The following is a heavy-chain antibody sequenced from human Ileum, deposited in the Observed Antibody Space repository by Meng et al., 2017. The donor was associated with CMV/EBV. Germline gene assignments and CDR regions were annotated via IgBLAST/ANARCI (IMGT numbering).Heavy chain of an antibody. CDR2: IKQDGSEK. J-gene: IGHJ6*02. V-gene: IGHV3-7*01. CDR1: GFTFSSYW. CDR3: ASSFGMDV. Sequence: GESLKISCAASGFTFSSYWMSWVRQAPGKGLEWVANIKQDGSEKYYADSVKGRFTISRDNAKNSLYLQMNSLRAEDTAVYYCASSFGMDVWGQGTTVTVSS.